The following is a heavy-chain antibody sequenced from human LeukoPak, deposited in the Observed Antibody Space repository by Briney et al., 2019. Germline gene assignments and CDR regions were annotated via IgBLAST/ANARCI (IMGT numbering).Heavy chain of an antibody. V-gene: IGHV4-34*01. D-gene: IGHD3-16*01. J-gene: IGHJ6*03. CDR2: INHSGST. CDR3: ARVVDPGGYYYFYYMDV. CDR1: GGSFSGYY. Sequence: SETLSLTCAVYGGSFSGYYWSWIRQPPGKGLEWIGEINHSGSTNYNPSLRSRVTISVDTSKNQLSLKLSSVTAADTAVYYCARVVDPGGYYYFYYMDVWGKGTTVTVSS.